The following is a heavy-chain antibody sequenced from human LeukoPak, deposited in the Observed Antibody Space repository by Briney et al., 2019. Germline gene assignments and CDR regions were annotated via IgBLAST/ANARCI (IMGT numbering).Heavy chain of an antibody. Sequence: GGSLRLSCAVSGFSFSNYAMTWVRQAPGRGLEWVSGISGSGRSTYYADSVKGRFTISRDNSNNTLYLQMNSVRDEDTAVYYCAKEECSIISCTYLQHWGQGTLVTVSS. J-gene: IGHJ1*01. CDR1: GFSFSNYA. D-gene: IGHD2-2*01. V-gene: IGHV3-23*01. CDR2: ISGSGRST. CDR3: AKEECSIISCTYLQH.